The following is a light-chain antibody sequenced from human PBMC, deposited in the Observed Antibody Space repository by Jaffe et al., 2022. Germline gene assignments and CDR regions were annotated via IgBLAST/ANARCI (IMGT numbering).Light chain of an antibody. CDR1: RLGDKY. CDR3: QAWDSGTPYV. CDR2: RND. Sequence: SYELTQPPSVSVSPGQTTIITCSGDRLGDKYASWYQQKPGQSPVLVIYRNDRRPSGIPERFSGSNSGNTATLTISGTQAMDEADYYCQAWDSGTPYVFGTGTEVTVL. J-gene: IGLJ1*01. V-gene: IGLV3-1*01.